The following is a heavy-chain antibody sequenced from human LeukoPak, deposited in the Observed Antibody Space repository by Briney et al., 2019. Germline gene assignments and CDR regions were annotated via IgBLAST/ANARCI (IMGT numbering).Heavy chain of an antibody. D-gene: IGHD3-3*01. V-gene: IGHV3-66*02. CDR1: GFTVSSNY. Sequence: PGGSLRLSCAASGFTVSSNYMSWVRQAPGKGLEWVSVIYSGGSTYYADSVKGRFTISRDNSKNTLYLQMNSLRAEDTAVYYCARGQYDFWSGYCDYWGQGTLVTVSS. CDR3: ARGQYDFWSGYCDY. J-gene: IGHJ4*02. CDR2: IYSGGST.